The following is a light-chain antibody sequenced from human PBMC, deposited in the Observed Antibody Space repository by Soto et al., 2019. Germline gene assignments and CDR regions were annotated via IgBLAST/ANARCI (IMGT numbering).Light chain of an antibody. CDR2: SAS. J-gene: IGKJ2*01. CDR3: QQYGSASYT. V-gene: IGKV3-20*01. Sequence: EIVLTQFPDTLSLSPGERATLSCRASQSVSRSYLTWYQQKPGQAPRLLIYSASTRSSGIPDRFSGSGSGTDFTLTISILEPEDFAVYYCQQYGSASYTFGQGTKVEIK. CDR1: QSVSRSY.